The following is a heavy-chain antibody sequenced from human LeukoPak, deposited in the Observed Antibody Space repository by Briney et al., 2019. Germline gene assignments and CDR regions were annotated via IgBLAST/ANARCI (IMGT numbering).Heavy chain of an antibody. J-gene: IGHJ4*02. CDR2: IYPGDSDT. CDR1: GYTFTTYW. V-gene: IGHV5-51*01. Sequence: GESLKISCKGFGYTFTTYWIAWVRQMPGKGLEWMGIIYPGDSDTKYSPSFQGQITISADKSINTAYLQWSSLKASDTAMYYCARVVGATSFGDYWGQGTLVTVSS. CDR3: ARVVGATSFGDY. D-gene: IGHD1-26*01.